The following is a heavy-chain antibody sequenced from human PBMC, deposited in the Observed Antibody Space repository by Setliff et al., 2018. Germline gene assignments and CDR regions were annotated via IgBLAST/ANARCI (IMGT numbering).Heavy chain of an antibody. D-gene: IGHD6-19*01. CDR1: GFTFGSYA. CDR3: AKSRGQWSFDY. J-gene: IGHJ4*02. Sequence: GGSLRLSCVASGFTFGSYAMTWVRRAPGKGLEWVSGIRSGGGNTYYADSVKGRFTISGDNSKNTLYLQMNSLRAEDTAVYYCAKSRGQWSFDYWGQGTLVTVSS. CDR2: IRSGGGNT. V-gene: IGHV3-23*01.